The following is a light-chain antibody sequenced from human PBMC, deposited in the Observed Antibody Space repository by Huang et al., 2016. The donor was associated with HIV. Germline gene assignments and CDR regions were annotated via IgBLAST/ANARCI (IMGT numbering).Light chain of an antibody. CDR3: MQGKHGPRT. J-gene: IGKJ1*01. Sequence: DIVMIQTPLSLSVTPGQPASISCKSSQSLLHSDGKTYLYWYLQKPGQSPHLLIYEVSSRFSGVPDRFSGSGSGTDFTLKISRVEAEEVGVYCMQGKHGPRTGGQGTKVEIK. CDR2: EVS. V-gene: IGKV2-29*02. CDR1: QSLLHSDGKTY.